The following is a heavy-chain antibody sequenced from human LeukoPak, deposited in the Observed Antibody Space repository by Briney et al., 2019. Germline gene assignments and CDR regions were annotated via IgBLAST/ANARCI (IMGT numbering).Heavy chain of an antibody. V-gene: IGHV1-18*01. CDR2: ISAYNGNT. CDR1: GYTFTSSG. D-gene: IGHD3-16*01. CDR3: ARALGGISGAFDI. Sequence: ASVKVSCKASGYTFTSSGISWVRQAPGQGLEWMGWISAYNGNTNYAQKLQGRVTMTTDTSTSTANMELRSLRSDNTAVYYCARALGGISGAFDIWGQGTMVTVSS. J-gene: IGHJ3*02.